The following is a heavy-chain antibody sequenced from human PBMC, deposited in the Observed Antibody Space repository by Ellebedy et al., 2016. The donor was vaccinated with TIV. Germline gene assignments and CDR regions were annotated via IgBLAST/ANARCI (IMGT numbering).Heavy chain of an antibody. CDR1: GYSFTSYW. CDR2: IDPSDSYT. CDR3: ATYYYDSSGYYDGLGY. D-gene: IGHD3-22*01. J-gene: IGHJ4*02. V-gene: IGHV5-10-1*01. Sequence: GGSLRLXXKGSGYSFTSYWISWVRQMPGKGLEWMGRIDPSDSYTNYSPSFQGHVTISADKSISTAYLQWSSLKASDTAMYYCATYYYDSSGYYDGLGYWGQGTLVTVSS.